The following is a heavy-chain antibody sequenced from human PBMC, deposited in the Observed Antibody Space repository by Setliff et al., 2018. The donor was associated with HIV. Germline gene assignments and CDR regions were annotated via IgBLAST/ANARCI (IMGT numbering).Heavy chain of an antibody. V-gene: IGHV4-34*01. CDR2: INHSGST. CDR1: GESFSGYF. J-gene: IGHJ4*02. D-gene: IGHD1-20*01. Sequence: SETLSLTCAVYGESFSGYFWSWIRQPPGKGLEWIGEINHSGSTNYNPSLKSRVSISVATSKNQFSLKLTSVTAADTAVYYCATGITMAPDYWGQGSLGTVS. CDR3: ATGITMAPDY.